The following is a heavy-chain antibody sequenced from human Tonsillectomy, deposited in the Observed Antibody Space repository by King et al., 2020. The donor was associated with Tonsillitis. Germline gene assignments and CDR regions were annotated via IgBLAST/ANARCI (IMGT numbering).Heavy chain of an antibody. CDR3: ARRAYYEFYSGYYGLDS. D-gene: IGHD3-3*01. CDR2: INDSGRNF. V-gene: IGHV4-34*01. J-gene: IGHJ4*02. Sequence: VQLQQWGAGLLKPSETLSLTCAVYGGSYNGYLWTWIRQPPGKGLEWIGEINDSGRNFNYNPSLRSRVAISGDTSKNHFSLKLTSVTAADTAVYYCARRAYYEFYSGYYGLDSWGQGTLVTVSS. CDR1: GGSYNGYL.